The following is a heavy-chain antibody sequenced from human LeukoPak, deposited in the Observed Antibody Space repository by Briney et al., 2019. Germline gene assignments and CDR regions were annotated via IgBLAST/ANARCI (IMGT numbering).Heavy chain of an antibody. J-gene: IGHJ5*02. CDR1: GFTFSNAW. CDR2: IKSKTDGGTT. V-gene: IGHV3-15*01. Sequence: GGSLRLSCAASGFTFSNAWMSWVRQASGKGLEWVGRIKSKTDGGTTDYAAPVKGRFTISRDDSKNTLYLQMNSLKTEDTAVYYCTTGSYYDRWGFDPWGQGTLVTVSS. CDR3: TTGSYYDRWGFDP. D-gene: IGHD1-26*01.